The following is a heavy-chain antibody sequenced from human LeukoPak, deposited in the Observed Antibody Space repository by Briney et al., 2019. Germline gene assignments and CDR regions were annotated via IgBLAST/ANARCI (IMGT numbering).Heavy chain of an antibody. Sequence: SETLSLTCTVSDYSISSGYYWGWVRQPWIRQPPVKELEWIGSIYHSGNTYYNPSLKSRVTISVDTSKNQFSLKLSSVTAADTAVYYCARGNSGYDPGDAFDIWGQGTMVTVSS. J-gene: IGHJ3*02. CDR2: IYHSGNT. V-gene: IGHV4-38-2*02. CDR1: DYSISSGYY. D-gene: IGHD5-12*01. CDR3: ARGNSGYDPGDAFDI.